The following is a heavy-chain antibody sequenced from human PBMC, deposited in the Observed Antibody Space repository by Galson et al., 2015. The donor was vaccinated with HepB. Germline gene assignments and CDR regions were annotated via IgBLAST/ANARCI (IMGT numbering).Heavy chain of an antibody. V-gene: IGHV3-21*01. CDR1: GFTFSSYS. CDR2: ISSSSSYI. Sequence: SLRLSCAASGFTFSSYSMNWVRQAPGKGLEWVSSISSSSSYIYYADSVKGRFTISRDNAKNSLYLQMNSLRAEDTAVYYCARDDRGLLWFGESRKGDAFDIWGQGTMVTVSS. D-gene: IGHD3-10*01. J-gene: IGHJ3*02. CDR3: ARDDRGLLWFGESRKGDAFDI.